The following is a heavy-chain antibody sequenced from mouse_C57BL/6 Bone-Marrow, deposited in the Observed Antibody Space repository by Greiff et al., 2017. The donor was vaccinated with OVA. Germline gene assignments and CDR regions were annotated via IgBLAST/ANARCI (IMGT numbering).Heavy chain of an antibody. CDR1: GYTFTDYN. J-gene: IGHJ1*03. Sequence: VQLQQSGPELVKPGASVKIPCKASGYTFTDYNMDWVKQSHGKSLEWIGDINPNNGGTIYNQKFKGKATLTVDKSSSTAYMELRSLTSEDTAVYYCARKGWVLLWYFDVWGTGTTVTVSS. D-gene: IGHD2-3*01. V-gene: IGHV1-18*01. CDR3: ARKGWVLLWYFDV. CDR2: INPNNGGT.